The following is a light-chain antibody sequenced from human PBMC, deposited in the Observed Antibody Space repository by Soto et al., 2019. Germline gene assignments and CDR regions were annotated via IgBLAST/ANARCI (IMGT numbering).Light chain of an antibody. CDR2: GAS. Sequence: EIVLTQSPGTLSLSPGERATLSYRASQSVSSSYLAWYQQKPGQAPRLLIYGASSRATGIPDRFSGSGAGTDFTLNISRLEPEDFALYYCQQYGSSPRTFGQGTKLEIK. V-gene: IGKV3-20*01. CDR3: QQYGSSPRT. J-gene: IGKJ2*01. CDR1: QSVSSSY.